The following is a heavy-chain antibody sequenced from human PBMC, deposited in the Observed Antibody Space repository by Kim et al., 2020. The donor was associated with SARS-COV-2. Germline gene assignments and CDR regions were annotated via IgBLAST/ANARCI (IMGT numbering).Heavy chain of an antibody. J-gene: IGHJ4*02. CDR1: GGSFSGYY. CDR2: INHSGST. D-gene: IGHD3-16*01. CDR3: ARIRAAAYIPFDY. Sequence: SETLSLTCAVYGGSFSGYYWSWIRQPPGKGLEWIGEINHSGSTNYNPSLKSRVTISVDTSKNQFSLKLSSVTAADTAVYYCARIRAAAYIPFDYWGQGTLVTVSS. V-gene: IGHV4-34*01.